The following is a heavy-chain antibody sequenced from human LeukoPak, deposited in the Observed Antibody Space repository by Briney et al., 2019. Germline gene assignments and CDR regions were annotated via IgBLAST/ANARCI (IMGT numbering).Heavy chain of an antibody. CDR3: AKAGSLATPTPYYLDY. Sequence: GGSLRLSCAASGFTFSRYAMSWVRQAPGKGLEWVSTFSGSGDSTYYADSVKGRFTISRDNSKNTLYLQMNSLRAEDTAVYYCAKAGSLATPTPYYLDYWGQGALVTVSS. D-gene: IGHD5-12*01. V-gene: IGHV3-23*01. CDR1: GFTFSRYA. CDR2: FSGSGDST. J-gene: IGHJ4*02.